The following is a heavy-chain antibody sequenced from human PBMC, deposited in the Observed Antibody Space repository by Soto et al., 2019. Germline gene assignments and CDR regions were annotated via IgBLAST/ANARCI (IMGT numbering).Heavy chain of an antibody. J-gene: IGHJ4*02. CDR3: ARGDKSYSY. V-gene: IGHV1-18*04. CDR2: ISTSKGNT. Sequence: ASVKVSCKASGYTFSSYDITWVRQAPGQGLEWMGWISTSKGNTIYARNFQGRVTMTTDTSTGTVYMEVRSLRYDDTAVYYCARGDKSYSYWGQGTLVTVSS. D-gene: IGHD2-15*01. CDR1: GYTFSSYD.